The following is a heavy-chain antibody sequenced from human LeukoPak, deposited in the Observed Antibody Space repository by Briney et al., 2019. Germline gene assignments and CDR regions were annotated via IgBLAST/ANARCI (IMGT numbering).Heavy chain of an antibody. CDR2: INHSGST. V-gene: IGHV4-34*01. J-gene: IGHJ4*02. Sequence: SETLSLTCAVYGGSFSGYYWSWIRQPPGKGLEWIGEINHSGSTNYNPSLKSRVTISVDTSKNQSSLKLSSVTAADTAVYYCARAGRGSGYLSYWGQGTLVTVSS. CDR1: GGSFSGYY. D-gene: IGHD3-3*01. CDR3: ARAGRGSGYLSY.